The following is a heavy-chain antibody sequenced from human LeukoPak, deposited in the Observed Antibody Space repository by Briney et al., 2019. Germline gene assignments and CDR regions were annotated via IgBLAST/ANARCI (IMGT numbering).Heavy chain of an antibody. CDR3: AREGYYDSSGYPHVFDY. V-gene: IGHV1-2*02. D-gene: IGHD3-22*01. J-gene: IGHJ4*02. Sequence: ASVKVSCKASGYTFIGFYIHWVRQAPGQGLEWMGWINSNSGGTKYAQKFQARVTMTRDTSISTVYMELSRLTSDDTAVYYCAREGYYDSSGYPHVFDYWGQGTLVTVSS. CDR2: INSNSGGT. CDR1: GYTFIGFY.